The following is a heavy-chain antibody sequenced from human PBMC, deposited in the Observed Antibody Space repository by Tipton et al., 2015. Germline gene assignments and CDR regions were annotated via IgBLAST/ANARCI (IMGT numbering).Heavy chain of an antibody. CDR3: ARDLEHGMDV. Sequence: TLSLTCTVSSDSISKYYWSWIRQPPGRELEWIGYIHYSGSTNYNPSFKSRVTISVDTSKTQFSLKMSSVTAADTAVYFCARDLEHGMDVWGQGTTVTVS. CDR2: IHYSGST. CDR1: SDSISKYY. V-gene: IGHV4-59*01. J-gene: IGHJ6*02.